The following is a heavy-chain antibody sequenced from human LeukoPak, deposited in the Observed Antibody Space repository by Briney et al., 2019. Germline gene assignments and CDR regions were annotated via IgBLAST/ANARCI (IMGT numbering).Heavy chain of an antibody. CDR2: ICSSGSTI. CDR1: GLTFSDYY. D-gene: IGHD3-22*01. J-gene: IGHJ3*02. Sequence: GGSLRLSCAASGLTFSDYYLSWIRQAQGKGLEWVSYICSSGSTIYYADSVKGRFTISRDNAKNSLYLQMNSLRAEDTAVYYCARDRQGHGSRYYLYDAFDIWGQGTMVTVSS. CDR3: ARDRQGHGSRYYLYDAFDI. V-gene: IGHV3-11*01.